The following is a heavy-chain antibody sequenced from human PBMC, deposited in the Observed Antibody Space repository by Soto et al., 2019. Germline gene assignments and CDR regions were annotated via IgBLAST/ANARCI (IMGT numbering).Heavy chain of an antibody. J-gene: IGHJ4*02. Sequence: EVQLVESGGGLVQPGGSLRLSCVASGFTSSPYWMTWIRQAPGKGLEWVANIKKDGSEKYYADSVKGRFTISRDNAKNSLYLQMNSLRADDTAIYFCARGQFHYYTSGSLYYFDFWGQGTLVTVSS. CDR1: GFTSSPYW. D-gene: IGHD3-22*01. CDR2: IKKDGSEK. CDR3: ARGQFHYYTSGSLYYFDF. V-gene: IGHV3-7*03.